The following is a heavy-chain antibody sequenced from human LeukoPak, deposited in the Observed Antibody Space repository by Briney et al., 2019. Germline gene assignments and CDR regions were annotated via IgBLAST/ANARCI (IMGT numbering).Heavy chain of an antibody. Sequence: SVKVSCKASGGTFSSYAISWVRQAPGQGLEWMGGIIPIFGTANYAQKFQGRVTITADKSTSTAYMELSSLRSEDTAVYYCARSLLWFGGWYYMDVWGKGTTVTVSS. J-gene: IGHJ6*03. CDR1: GGTFSSYA. CDR2: IIPIFGTA. CDR3: ARSLLWFGGWYYMDV. V-gene: IGHV1-69*06. D-gene: IGHD3-10*01.